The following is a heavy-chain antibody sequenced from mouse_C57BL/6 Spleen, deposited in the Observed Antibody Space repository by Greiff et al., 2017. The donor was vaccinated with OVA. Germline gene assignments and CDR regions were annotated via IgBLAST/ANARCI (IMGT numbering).Heavy chain of an antibody. Sequence: QVQLQQSGPELVKPGASVKISCKASGYAFSSSWMNWVKQRPGKGLEWIGRIYPGDGDTNYNGKFKGKATLTADKSSSTAYLQLSSLTSEDSAVYFCASTAQATWFAYWGQGTLVTVSA. J-gene: IGHJ3*01. CDR2: IYPGDGDT. D-gene: IGHD3-2*02. CDR3: ASTAQATWFAY. CDR1: GYAFSSSW. V-gene: IGHV1-82*01.